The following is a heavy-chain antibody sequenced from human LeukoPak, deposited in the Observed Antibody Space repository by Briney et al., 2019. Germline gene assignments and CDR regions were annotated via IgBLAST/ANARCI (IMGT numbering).Heavy chain of an antibody. CDR3: ARSRSGALGY. D-gene: IGHD6-25*01. CDR2: INPNSGGT. J-gene: IGHJ4*02. Sequence: ASVKVSCKASGYTFTNNYLHWVRQAPGQGLEWMGWINPNSGGTNYAQKFQGWVTMTRDTSISTAYMELSRLRSDDTAVYYCARSRSGALGYWGQGTLVTVSS. CDR1: GYTFTNNY. V-gene: IGHV1-2*04.